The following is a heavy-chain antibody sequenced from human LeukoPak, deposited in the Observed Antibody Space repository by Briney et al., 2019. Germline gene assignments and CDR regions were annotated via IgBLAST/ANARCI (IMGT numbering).Heavy chain of an antibody. CDR1: GYTFTSYG. CDR3: ASRPYCSSTSCDPDDAFDI. CDR2: ISAYNGNT. Sequence: RASVKVSCKASGYTFTSYGISWVRQAPGQGLEWMGWISAYNGNTNYAQKLQGRVTMTTDTSTSTAYMELRSLRSDDTAVYYCASRPYCSSTSCDPDDAFDIWGQGTMVTVSS. V-gene: IGHV1-18*01. J-gene: IGHJ3*02. D-gene: IGHD2-2*01.